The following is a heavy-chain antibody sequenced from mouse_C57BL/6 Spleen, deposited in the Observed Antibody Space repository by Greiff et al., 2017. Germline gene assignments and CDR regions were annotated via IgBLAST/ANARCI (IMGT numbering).Heavy chain of an antibody. D-gene: IGHD3-1*01. CDR1: GYAFSSSW. Sequence: QVQLQQSGPELVKPGASVKISCKASGYAFSSSWMTWVKQRPGKGLGWIGRIYPGDGDTNYNGTFKGKATLTADTSSSTAYMQLSSLTSEDSAVYFSARSGGYNAMDYWGQGTSVTVSS. CDR3: ARSGGYNAMDY. CDR2: IYPGDGDT. J-gene: IGHJ4*01. V-gene: IGHV1-82*01.